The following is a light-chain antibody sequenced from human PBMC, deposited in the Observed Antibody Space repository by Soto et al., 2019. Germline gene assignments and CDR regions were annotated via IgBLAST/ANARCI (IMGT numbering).Light chain of an antibody. CDR3: QQYGNSRGT. CDR2: GAS. V-gene: IGKV3-20*01. Sequence: DIVLTQSPGTLSLSPGDRATLSCRARQSVSTSSLAWYQQKPGQAPRLLIYGASSRATGIPDRFSGSGSGTDFTLTISGLEPEDFAVYYCQQYGNSRGTFGQGTKVEIK. CDR1: QSVSTSS. J-gene: IGKJ1*01.